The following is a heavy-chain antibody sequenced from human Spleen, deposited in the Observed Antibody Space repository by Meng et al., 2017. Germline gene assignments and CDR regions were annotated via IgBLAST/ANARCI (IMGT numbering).Heavy chain of an antibody. CDR3: TRDTMSGAFSSGYYYWAGWDYYYYYGMDV. CDR1: GLTFSSYG. V-gene: IGHV3-21*01. D-gene: IGHD3-22*01. Sequence: GESLKISCAVSGLTFSSYGMNWVRQAPGKGLEWVSSFSSSSSYIFYAYSVKGRFTISRDIAKNSLYLQMNSLRAEDTAVYYCTRDTMSGAFSSGYYYWAGWDYYYYYGMDVWGQGTTVTVSS. J-gene: IGHJ6*02. CDR2: FSSSSSYI.